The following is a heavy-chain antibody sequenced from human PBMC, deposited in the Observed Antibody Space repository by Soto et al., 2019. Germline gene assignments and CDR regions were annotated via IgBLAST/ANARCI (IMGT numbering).Heavy chain of an antibody. CDR2: ISGSGGST. J-gene: IGHJ4*02. Sequence: EVQLLESGGGLVQPGGSLRLSCAASGFTFSSYAMSWVRQAPGKGLEWVSAISGSGGSTYYADSVKGRFTISRDNSKNPLYLQMISLRAEDTAVYYCAARGFIQLWQKGRDYWGQGTLVTVSS. CDR1: GFTFSSYA. CDR3: AARGFIQLWQKGRDY. V-gene: IGHV3-23*01. D-gene: IGHD5-18*01.